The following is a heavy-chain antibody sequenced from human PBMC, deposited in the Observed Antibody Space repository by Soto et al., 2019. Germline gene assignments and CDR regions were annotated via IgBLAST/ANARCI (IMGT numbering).Heavy chain of an antibody. CDR2: IYWDDDK. CDR3: APRLAATGLFDY. CDR1: GFSLSTSGVG. Sequence: QITLKESGPTLVKPTQTLTLTCTFSGFSLSTSGVGVGWIRQPPGKALEWLALIYWDDDKRYSPSLKSRRTITEDTSKSQVVLTMTNMDPVDTATYYCAPRLAATGLFDYWGQGTLVTVSS. J-gene: IGHJ4*02. V-gene: IGHV2-5*02. D-gene: IGHD6-13*01.